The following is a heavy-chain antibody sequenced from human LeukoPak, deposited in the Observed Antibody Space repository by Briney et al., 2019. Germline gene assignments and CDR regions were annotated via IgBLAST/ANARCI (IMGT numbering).Heavy chain of an antibody. CDR3: ARVGYSCGRGYGY. J-gene: IGHJ4*02. V-gene: IGHV4-34*01. CDR2: INHSGST. Sequence: TSETLSLTCAVYGGSFSGYYWSWIRQPPGKGLEWIGEINHSGSTNYNPSLKSRVTISVDTSKNQFSLKLSSVTAADTAVYYCARVGYSCGRGYGYWGQGTLVTVSS. CDR1: GGSFSGYY. D-gene: IGHD5-18*01.